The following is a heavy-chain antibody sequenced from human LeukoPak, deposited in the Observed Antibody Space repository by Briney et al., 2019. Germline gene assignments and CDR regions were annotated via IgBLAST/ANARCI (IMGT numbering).Heavy chain of an antibody. CDR3: ARGWYTNWFDP. J-gene: IGHJ5*02. D-gene: IGHD6-13*01. Sequence: PSETLSLTCTVSGGSISSGSYYWSWIRQPAGKGLEWIGRIYTSGSTNYNPSLKSRVTISVDTSKNQFSLKLSSVTAADTAVYYCARGWYTNWFDPWGQGTLVTVSS. V-gene: IGHV4-61*02. CDR1: GGSISSGSYY. CDR2: IYTSGST.